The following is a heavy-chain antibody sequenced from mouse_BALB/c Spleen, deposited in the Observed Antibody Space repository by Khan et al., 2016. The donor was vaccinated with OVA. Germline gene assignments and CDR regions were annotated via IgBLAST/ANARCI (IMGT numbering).Heavy chain of an antibody. Sequence: EVQLQESGPGLVKPSQSLSLTCTVTGYSITSDYAWNWIRQFPGNKLEWMGYISYSGSTSYNPSLKSRISLTRATSKNQFFLQLNSVTTEDTATYYCARDGSRYNYAMDYWGQGTAVTVSS. CDR2: ISYSGST. CDR1: GYSITSDYA. CDR3: ARDGSRYNYAMDY. J-gene: IGHJ4*01. V-gene: IGHV3-2*02. D-gene: IGHD2-3*01.